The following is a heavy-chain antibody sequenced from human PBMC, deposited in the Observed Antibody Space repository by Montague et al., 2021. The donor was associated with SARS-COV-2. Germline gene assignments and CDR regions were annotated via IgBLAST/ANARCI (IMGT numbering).Heavy chain of an antibody. D-gene: IGHD2/OR15-2a*01. CDR3: ARAQMAVAEYYPDY. Sequence: SETLSLTCSVSGGSISSSSHYWAWIRQPPGWRLEWIGTIYYSGTTLYHPSLKSRITMSVDTSDNQFSLQLNSVSATDTAIYYCARAQMAVAEYYPDYWGQGILVTVSS. CDR2: IYYSGTT. CDR1: GGSISSSSHY. V-gene: IGHV4-39*01. J-gene: IGHJ4*02.